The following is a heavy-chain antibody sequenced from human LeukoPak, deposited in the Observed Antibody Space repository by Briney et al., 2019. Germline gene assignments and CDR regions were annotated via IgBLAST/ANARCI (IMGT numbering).Heavy chain of an antibody. V-gene: IGHV1-69*01. Sequence: SVKVSCKASGGTFSSYAISWVRQAPGQGLEWMGGIIPIFGTANYAQKFQGRVTITADESTSTAYMELSSLRSEDTAVYYCASLDSSGCFAPNWFDPWGQGTLVTVSS. CDR2: IIPIFGTA. CDR3: ASLDSSGCFAPNWFDP. D-gene: IGHD3-22*01. J-gene: IGHJ5*02. CDR1: GGTFSSYA.